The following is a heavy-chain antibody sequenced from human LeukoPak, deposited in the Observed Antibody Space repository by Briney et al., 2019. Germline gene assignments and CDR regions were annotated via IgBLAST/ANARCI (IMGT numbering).Heavy chain of an antibody. CDR2: INTNTGNP. Sequence: ASVNVSCKASGYTFTDYAMNWVRQAPGQGLEWMGWINTNTGNPTFAQGFTGRFVFSLDTSVSTAYLQISSLKAEDTALYYCARSDYGLDVWGQGTTVTVSS. CDR3: ARSDYGLDV. CDR1: GYTFTDYA. J-gene: IGHJ6*02. V-gene: IGHV7-4-1*02.